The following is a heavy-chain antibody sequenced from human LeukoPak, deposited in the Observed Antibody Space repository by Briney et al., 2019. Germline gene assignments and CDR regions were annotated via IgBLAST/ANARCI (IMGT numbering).Heavy chain of an antibody. J-gene: IGHJ4*02. CDR3: AKTYYYDPFDF. CDR1: GGSFSDYY. D-gene: IGHD3-22*01. Sequence: PSETLSLTCAVYGGSFSDYYWSWIRQPPGKGLEWIGNIYYSGSTYYNPSLKSRVTISVDTSKNQFSLKLSSVTAADTAVYYCAKTYYYDPFDFWGQGTLVTVSS. V-gene: IGHV4-34*01. CDR2: IYYSGST.